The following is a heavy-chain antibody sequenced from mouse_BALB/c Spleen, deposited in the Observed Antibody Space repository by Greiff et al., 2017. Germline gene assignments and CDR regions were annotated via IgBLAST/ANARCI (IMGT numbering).Heavy chain of an antibody. Sequence: QVHVKQPGAELVKPGASVKMSCKASGYTFTSYWMHWVKQRPGQGLEWIGTIDPSDSYTSYNQKFKGKATLTVDTSSSTAYMQLSSLTSEDSAVYYCTRELGLRAMDYWGQGTSVTVSS. CDR2: IDPSDSYT. V-gene: IGHV1S127*01. D-gene: IGHD3-1*01. CDR3: TRELGLRAMDY. CDR1: GYTFTSYW. J-gene: IGHJ4*01.